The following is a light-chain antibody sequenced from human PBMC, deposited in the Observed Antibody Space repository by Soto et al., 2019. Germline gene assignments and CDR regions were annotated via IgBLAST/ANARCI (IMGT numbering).Light chain of an antibody. J-gene: IGKJ1*01. CDR2: VAS. Sequence: EIVLTQSPGTLSLSPGERATLSCRASQSVSRSSLAWYQQKPGQAPRLLIYVASSRATGIPDRFSGSGSGTDFTLTISRLEPEDFAVYYFQQYGSSPWTFGQGTKVEIK. V-gene: IGKV3-20*01. CDR1: QSVSRSS. CDR3: QQYGSSPWT.